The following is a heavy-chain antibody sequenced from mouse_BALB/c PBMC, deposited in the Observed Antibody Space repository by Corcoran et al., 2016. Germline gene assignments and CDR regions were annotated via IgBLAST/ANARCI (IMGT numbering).Heavy chain of an antibody. V-gene: IGHV14-3*02. CDR1: GFNIKDTY. J-gene: IGHJ4*01. CDR3: ARVYYYAMDY. Sequence: EVQLQQSGAELVKPGASVKLSCTASGFNIKDTYMHWVKQRPEQGLEWIGRIDPANGNTKYDPKFQGKATITADTSSNTAYLQLSSLTSEDTAFYCCARVYYYAMDYWGQGTSVTVSS. CDR2: IDPANGNT.